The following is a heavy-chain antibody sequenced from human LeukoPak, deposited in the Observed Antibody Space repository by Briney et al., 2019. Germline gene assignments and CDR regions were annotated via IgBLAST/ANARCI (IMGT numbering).Heavy chain of an antibody. D-gene: IGHD3-22*01. J-gene: IGHJ6*03. CDR1: GLTFSSYW. V-gene: IGHV3-7*01. CDR2: IKQDGSEK. Sequence: PGGSLRLSCAASGLTFSSYWMSWVRQAPGKGLEWVANIKQDGSEKYYVDSVKGRFTISRDNAKNSLYLQMNSLRAEDTAVYYCARDNWSPMTEYYYYMDVWGKGTTVTVSS. CDR3: ARDNWSPMTEYYYYMDV.